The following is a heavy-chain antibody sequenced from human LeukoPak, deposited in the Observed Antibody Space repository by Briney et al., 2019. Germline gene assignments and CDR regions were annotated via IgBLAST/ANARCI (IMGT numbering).Heavy chain of an antibody. CDR2: ISGSGGST. V-gene: IGHV3-23*01. D-gene: IGHD3-22*01. CDR1: GFTFSGYA. J-gene: IGHJ4*02. CDR3: AKGEDFYYDSSGFGGSPDY. Sequence: GGSLRLSCAASGFTFSGYAMSWVRQAPGKGLEWVSAISGSGGSTYYADSVKGRFTISRDNSKNTLYLQMNSLRAEDTAVYYCAKGEDFYYDSSGFGGSPDYWGQGTLVTVSS.